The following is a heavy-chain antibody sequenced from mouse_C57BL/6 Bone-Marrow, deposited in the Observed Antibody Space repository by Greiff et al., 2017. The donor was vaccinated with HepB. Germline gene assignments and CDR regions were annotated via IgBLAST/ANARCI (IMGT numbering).Heavy chain of an antibody. J-gene: IGHJ4*01. CDR1: GYTFTSYW. V-gene: IGHV1-69*01. Sequence: QVHVKQSGAELVMPGASVKLSCKASGYTFTSYWMHWVKQRPGQGLEWIGEIDPSDSYTNYNQKLKGQSTLNVDKSSSTAYRQLSSLTSEDSAVYYCARRAVVATSYAMDYWGQGTSVTVSS. CDR3: ARRAVVATSYAMDY. D-gene: IGHD1-1*01. CDR2: IDPSDSYT.